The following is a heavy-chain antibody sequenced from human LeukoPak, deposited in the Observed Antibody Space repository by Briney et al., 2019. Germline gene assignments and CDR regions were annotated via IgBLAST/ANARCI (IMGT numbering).Heavy chain of an antibody. D-gene: IGHD6-19*01. CDR1: GFIFGDFA. CDR2: ISWISGDI. Sequence: GGSLRLSCAASGFIFGDFAMHWVRQAPGKGLEWVSGISWISGDINYADSVKGRFTISRDNSKNKLYLQMDSLRVEDTALYYCAREGGVATGHWLAPLDYWGQGTLVTVSA. J-gene: IGHJ4*02. V-gene: IGHV3-9*01. CDR3: AREGGVATGHWLAPLDY.